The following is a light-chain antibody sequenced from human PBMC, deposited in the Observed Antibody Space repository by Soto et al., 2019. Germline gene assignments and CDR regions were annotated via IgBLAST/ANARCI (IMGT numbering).Light chain of an antibody. Sequence: EIVLTQSPGTLSLSPGERATLSCRASQSVSSSYLAWYQQKPGQAARLLIYGASSRATGIPDRFSGSGSGTDFTLTISRLEPEDFAVYSCQQYGSSPPTFGEGTKVDIK. CDR1: QSVSSSY. CDR2: GAS. J-gene: IGKJ1*01. V-gene: IGKV3-20*01. CDR3: QQYGSSPPT.